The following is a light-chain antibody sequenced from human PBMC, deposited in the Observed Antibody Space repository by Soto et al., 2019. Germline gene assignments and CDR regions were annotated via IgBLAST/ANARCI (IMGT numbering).Light chain of an antibody. CDR3: QQYNNWHRT. CDR2: GAS. CDR1: QRLNIN. Sequence: EVAMAQTPVTLSVSPGERATLSCRASQRLNINLAWYQQKPGQAPRLLIYGASTRATGIPARFSGSGSGTEFTLTISSLQSEDFGVYYCQQYNNWHRTFGHGTKVDIX. J-gene: IGKJ1*01. V-gene: IGKV3-15*01.